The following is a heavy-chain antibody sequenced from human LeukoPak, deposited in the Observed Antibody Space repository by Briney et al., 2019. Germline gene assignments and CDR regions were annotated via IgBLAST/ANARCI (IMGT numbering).Heavy chain of an antibody. Sequence: GGSLRLSCAASGFTFSSYWMSWARQAPGKGLEWVANIKQDGSEKYYVDSVKGRFTISRDNAKNSLYLQMNSLKTEDTAVYYCTTDGGITVRPLFDYWGQGTLVTVSS. V-gene: IGHV3-7*03. D-gene: IGHD1-14*01. J-gene: IGHJ4*02. CDR2: IKQDGSEK. CDR3: TTDGGITVRPLFDY. CDR1: GFTFSSYW.